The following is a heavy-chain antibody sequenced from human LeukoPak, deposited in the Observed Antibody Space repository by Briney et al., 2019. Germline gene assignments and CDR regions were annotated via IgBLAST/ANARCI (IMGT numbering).Heavy chain of an antibody. CDR1: GGSISSSSYY. CDR3: ARGDLKSDWFDP. Sequence: SETLSLTCTVSGGSISSSSYYWGWIRQPPGKGLEWIGRFYNSGRTNFNPSLESRVTISADTSKNQFSLKLRSVTAADTAVYYCARGDLKSDWFDPWGQGTLVIVST. D-gene: IGHD3-3*01. J-gene: IGHJ5*02. V-gene: IGHV4-39*07. CDR2: FYNSGRT.